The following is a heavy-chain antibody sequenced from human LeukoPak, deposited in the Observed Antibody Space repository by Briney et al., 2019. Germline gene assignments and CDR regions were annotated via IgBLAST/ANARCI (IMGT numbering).Heavy chain of an antibody. CDR2: INDSGGNT. Sequence: PGGSLRLSCAASGFTFSSYAMSWVRQAPGKGLEWVSLINDSGGNTYYADSVKGRFTISRDNSKNTLFRQMSSLRAEDTAVYYCAKTSAGIRGGYFDYWGQGTLVTVSS. D-gene: IGHD3-10*01. CDR1: GFTFSSYA. J-gene: IGHJ4*02. V-gene: IGHV3-23*01. CDR3: AKTSAGIRGGYFDY.